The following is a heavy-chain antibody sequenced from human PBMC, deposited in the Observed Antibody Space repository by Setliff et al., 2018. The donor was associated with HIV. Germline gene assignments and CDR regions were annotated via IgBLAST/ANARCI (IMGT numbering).Heavy chain of an antibody. CDR3: ATFDYNLLTGCPC. J-gene: IGHJ4*02. D-gene: IGHD3-9*01. V-gene: IGHV1-69-2*01. CDR1: GYAFRDYY. CDR2: VDPKDGET. Sequence: ASVKVSCKASGYAFRDYYINWVQQAPGKGLEWMGRVDPKDGETMYAQKFQGRVTITADRSTNTAYMDLSSLSSDDTALYFCATFDYNLLTGCPCWGQGILVTVSS.